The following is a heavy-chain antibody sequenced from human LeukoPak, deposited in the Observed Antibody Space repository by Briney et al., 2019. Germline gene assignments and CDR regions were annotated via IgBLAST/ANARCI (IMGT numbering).Heavy chain of an antibody. V-gene: IGHV3-30*02. CDR1: GFTFSSYG. D-gene: IGHD6-13*01. CDR3: AKDPYSSSWYEVGT. J-gene: IGHJ5*02. CDR2: IRYDGSNK. Sequence: PGXXLRLSCAASGFTFSSYGMHWVRQAPGKGLEWVAFIRYDGSNKYYADSVKGRFTISRDNSKNTLYLQMNSLRAEDTAVYYCAKDPYSSSWYEVGTWGQGTLVTVSS.